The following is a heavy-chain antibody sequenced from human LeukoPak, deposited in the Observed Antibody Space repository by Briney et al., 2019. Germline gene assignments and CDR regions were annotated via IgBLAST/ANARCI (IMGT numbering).Heavy chain of an antibody. J-gene: IGHJ3*02. CDR3: ARDKAVAGKKGAFDI. V-gene: IGHV3-30*03. Sequence: PGGSLRLSCAASGFTFSSYSMNWVRQAPGKGLEWVAVISYDGSNKYYADSVKGRFTISRDNSKNTLYLQMNSLRAEDTAVYYCARDKAVAGKKGAFDIWGQGTMVTVSS. D-gene: IGHD6-19*01. CDR1: GFTFSSYS. CDR2: ISYDGSNK.